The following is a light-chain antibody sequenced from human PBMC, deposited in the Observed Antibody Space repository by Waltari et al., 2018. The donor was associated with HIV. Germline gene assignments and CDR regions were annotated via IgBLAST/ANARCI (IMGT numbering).Light chain of an antibody. CDR1: NSDVGTYNF. V-gene: IGLV2-14*03. CDR2: DVS. J-gene: IGLJ1*01. Sequence: QSTLTQPASVSGSPGQSITISCTGTNSDVGTYNFVSWYQQHPGNAPQLIIYDVSLRPAWVSHRFSGSNSGNTASLTISGLQAEDEADYYCTSFTSASTRVFGSGTKVTVL. CDR3: TSFTSASTRV.